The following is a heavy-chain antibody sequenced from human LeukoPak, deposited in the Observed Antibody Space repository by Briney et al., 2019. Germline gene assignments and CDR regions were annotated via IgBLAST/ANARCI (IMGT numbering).Heavy chain of an antibody. CDR2: IYTSGST. J-gene: IGHJ4*02. D-gene: IGHD2-15*01. CDR1: GGSINNYY. CDR3: ARDLSGTFDY. Sequence: SETLSLTCTVSGGSINNYYWSWIRQPAGKGLEWIGRIYTSGSTYYNPSLKSRVTMSVDTTKNQLSLKLRSVTAADTAVYYCARDLSGTFDYWGQGTLVTVSS. V-gene: IGHV4-4*07.